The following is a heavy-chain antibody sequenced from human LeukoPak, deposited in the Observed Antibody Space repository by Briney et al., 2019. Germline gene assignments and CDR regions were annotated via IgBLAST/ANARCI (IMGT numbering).Heavy chain of an antibody. CDR3: ARDPISSNWPRGHFFDP. D-gene: IGHD3-3*02. CDR2: INPNGGGT. V-gene: IGHV1-46*01. CDR1: GYRFTSYY. Sequence: ASGKLFCSASGYRFTSYYVNWVRQAPGQGLEWMGIINPNGGGTTYTGKFQGRVTMTRDTSTSTVYIELSSLRPDDTAVYYCARDPISSNWPRGHFFDPWGQGTLVTVSS. J-gene: IGHJ5*02.